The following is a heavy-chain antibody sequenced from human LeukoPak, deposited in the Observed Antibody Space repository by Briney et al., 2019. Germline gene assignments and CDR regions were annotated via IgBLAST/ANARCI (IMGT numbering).Heavy chain of an antibody. CDR3: ARQEDRVVGAPSMDV. Sequence: SETLSLTCTVSGGSISSSSYYWGWIRQPPGKGLEWIGSIYYSGSTYYNPSLKSRVTISVDTSKNQFSLKLSSVTAADTAVYYCARQEDRVVGAPSMDVWGKGTTVTVSS. CDR2: IYYSGST. J-gene: IGHJ6*03. CDR1: GGSISSSSYY. D-gene: IGHD1-26*01. V-gene: IGHV4-39*01.